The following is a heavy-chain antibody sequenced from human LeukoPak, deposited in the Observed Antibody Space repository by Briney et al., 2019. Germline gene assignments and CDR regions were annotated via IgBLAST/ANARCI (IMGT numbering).Heavy chain of an antibody. D-gene: IGHD3-10*01. Sequence: PSETLSLTCTVSGGSISSYYWSWIRQPPGKGLEWIGYIYYSGTTYYNPSLKSRVTISADTSKNQFSLKLSSVTAADTAVYYCARGDSGSFGYWGQGTLVTASS. CDR3: ARGDSGSFGY. CDR2: IYYSGTT. J-gene: IGHJ4*02. V-gene: IGHV4-59*01. CDR1: GGSISSYY.